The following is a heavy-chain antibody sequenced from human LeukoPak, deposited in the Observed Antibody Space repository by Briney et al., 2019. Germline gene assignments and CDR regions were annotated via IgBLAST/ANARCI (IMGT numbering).Heavy chain of an antibody. CDR1: GFTFSDFA. CDR2: FSGRTTNT. Sequence: GGSLRLSCAASGFTFSDFAMTWIRQAPGKGLEWVSTFSGRTTNTYYADSVKGRFTIYRHNSENTLYLQMNSLRAEDTAVYYCAKGMLVATTNFDYWGQGALVTVSS. D-gene: IGHD5-24*01. J-gene: IGHJ4*02. V-gene: IGHV3-23*01. CDR3: AKGMLVATTNFDY.